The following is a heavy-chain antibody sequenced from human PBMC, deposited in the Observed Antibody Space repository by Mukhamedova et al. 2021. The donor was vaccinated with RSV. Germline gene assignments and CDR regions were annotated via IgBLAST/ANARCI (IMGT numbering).Heavy chain of an antibody. CDR2: INNDGRTT. V-gene: IGHV3-23*03. D-gene: IGHD2-2*01. J-gene: IGHJ4*02. Sequence: GKGLEWVAVINNDGRTTSYVDSVKGRFTISRDNSKDTLSLQMNSLGVEDTAIYYCVKDCSSTSCYFHYWGRGTRVSVSS. CDR3: VKDCSSTSCYFHY.